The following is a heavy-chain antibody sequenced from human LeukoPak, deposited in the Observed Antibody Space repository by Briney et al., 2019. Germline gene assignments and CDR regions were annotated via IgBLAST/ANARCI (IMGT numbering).Heavy chain of an antibody. CDR2: TGNKESRYTT. V-gene: IGHV3-72*01. J-gene: IGHJ3*02. CDR1: GSAFSDQY. Sequence: GGSLRLSCAASGSAFSDQYMDWVRQAPGKGLQWVGRTGNKESRYTTEYAASVKGRFTISRDDSKNSLYLQMNSLKTEDTALYYCTRGYSGRSVYAFDIWGQGTMVTVSS. CDR3: TRGYSGRSVYAFDI. D-gene: IGHD1-26*01.